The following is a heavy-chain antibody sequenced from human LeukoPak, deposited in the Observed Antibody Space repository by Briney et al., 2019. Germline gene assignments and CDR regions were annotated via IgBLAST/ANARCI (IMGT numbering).Heavy chain of an antibody. CDR1: GFTFSSYG. CDR2: IRYDGSNK. J-gene: IGHJ4*02. V-gene: IGHV3-30*02. D-gene: IGHD6-13*01. CDR3: AKELWDSSINYPFDF. Sequence: GGSLRLSCAASGFTFSSYGMHWVRQAPGKGLEWVAFIRYDGSNKYYADSVKGRFTISRDNSKNTLYLQMNSLRAEDTAVYYCAKELWDSSINYPFDFWGQGTLVTVSS.